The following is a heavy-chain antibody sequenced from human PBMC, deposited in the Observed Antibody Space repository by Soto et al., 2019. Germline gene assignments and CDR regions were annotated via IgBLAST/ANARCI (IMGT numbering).Heavy chain of an antibody. D-gene: IGHD3-10*01. V-gene: IGHV4-31*03. J-gene: IGHJ4*02. CDR3: ASLKIGEFHFDY. Sequence: SETLSLTCTVSGGSVSGSYYWSWIRQHPGKGLEWIGYIYYSGSTYYNPSLKSRVTISVDTSKNQFSLKLSSVTAADTAVYYCASLKIGEFHFDYWGQGTLVTVSS. CDR2: IYYSGST. CDR1: GGSVSGSYY.